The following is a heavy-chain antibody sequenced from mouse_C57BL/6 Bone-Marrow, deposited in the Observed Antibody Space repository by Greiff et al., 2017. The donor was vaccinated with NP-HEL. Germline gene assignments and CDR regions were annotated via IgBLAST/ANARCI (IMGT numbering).Heavy chain of an antibody. CDR3: ARDGANWPYFDY. V-gene: IGHV5-4*01. CDR2: ISDGGSYT. J-gene: IGHJ2*01. CDR1: GFTFSSYA. Sequence: EVQWVESGGGLVKPGGSLKLSCAASGFTFSSYAMSWVRQTPEKRLEWVATISDGGSYTYYPDNVKGRFTISRDNAKNNLYLQMSHLKSEDTAMYYCARDGANWPYFDYWGQGTTLTVSS. D-gene: IGHD4-1*01.